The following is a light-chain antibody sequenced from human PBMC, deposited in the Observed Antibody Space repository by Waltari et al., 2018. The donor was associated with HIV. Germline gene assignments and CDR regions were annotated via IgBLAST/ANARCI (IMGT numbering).Light chain of an antibody. CDR2: AAS. J-gene: IGKJ4*01. CDR1: QGISSY. Sequence: DIQLTQSPSFLSASVGDRVTVSCRASQGISSYLAWYQQQPGKAPEPLIYAASTLQRGVPSRFSGSGSWTEFTLSISSLQPEDFATYYCQQLNSFPLTFGRGTKVEIK. CDR3: QQLNSFPLT. V-gene: IGKV1-9*01.